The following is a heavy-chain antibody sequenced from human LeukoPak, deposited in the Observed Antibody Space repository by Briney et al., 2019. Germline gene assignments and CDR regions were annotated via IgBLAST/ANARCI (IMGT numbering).Heavy chain of an antibody. J-gene: IGHJ4*02. CDR1: GGSISSSSHY. Sequence: PSETLSLTCSVSGGSISSSSHYWGWIRQPPGQGLEWIGSIYYSGNTYYNPSLKSRVTISVDTSKNQFSLKLSSVTAADTAVYYCARLPMYYYGSGSYARGAFDYWGQGSLDTVSS. CDR3: ARLPMYYYGSGSYARGAFDY. CDR2: IYYSGNT. V-gene: IGHV4-39*01. D-gene: IGHD3-10*01.